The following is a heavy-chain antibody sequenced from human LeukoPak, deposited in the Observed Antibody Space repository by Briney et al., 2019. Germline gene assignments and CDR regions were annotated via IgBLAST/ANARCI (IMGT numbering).Heavy chain of an antibody. CDR1: GYSISSSPYY. D-gene: IGHD2/OR15-2a*01. J-gene: IGHJ2*01. V-gene: IGHV4-39*01. CDR3: ARHAWGGNKDLDV. Sequence: PSETLSLTCAVSGYSISSSPYYWAWIRQPPGKGLEWIGSIHQTGGTYYNPSLRSRLTMSVDTSKNQFSLKLRSVTAADTAVFFCARHAWGGNKDLDVWGRGTLVAVSS. CDR2: IHQTGGT.